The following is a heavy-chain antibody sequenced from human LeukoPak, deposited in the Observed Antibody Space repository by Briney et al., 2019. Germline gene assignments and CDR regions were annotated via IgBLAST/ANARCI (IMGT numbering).Heavy chain of an antibody. CDR1: GGTFSSYA. V-gene: IGHV1-69*04. CDR2: IIPILGIA. D-gene: IGHD3-22*01. CDR3: ARGYDSSGYHY. J-gene: IGHJ4*02. Sequence: SVKVSCNASGGTFSSYAISWVRQAPGQGLEWMGRIIPILGIANYAQKFQGRVTITADKSTSTAYMELSSLRSEDTAVYYCARGYDSSGYHYWGQGTLVTVSS.